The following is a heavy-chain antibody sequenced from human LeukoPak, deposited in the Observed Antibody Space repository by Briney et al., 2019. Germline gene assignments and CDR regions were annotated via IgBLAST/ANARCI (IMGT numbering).Heavy chain of an antibody. CDR1: GYTFTSYY. D-gene: IGHD4-17*01. Sequence: ASVKVSCKTSGYTFTSYYIHWVRQAPGQGLEWMGIINPSGGSTGYAQKFQGRVTMTRDTSTSTVHMYLSSLRSEDTAVYYCARDSLYGVVDYWGQGTLVTVSS. CDR3: ARDSLYGVVDY. V-gene: IGHV1-46*01. CDR2: INPSGGST. J-gene: IGHJ4*02.